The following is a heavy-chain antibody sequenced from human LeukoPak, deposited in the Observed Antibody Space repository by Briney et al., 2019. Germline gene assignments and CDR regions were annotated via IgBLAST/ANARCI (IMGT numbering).Heavy chain of an antibody. Sequence: GESLKISCKGSGYIFSTYWIGWVRQMPGKGLEWMGIIYPDDSDTRYSPSFQGQVTISADKSISTAYLQWSSLKASDTAMYYCATTSSAADAFDIWGQGTMVTVSS. CDR2: IYPDDSDT. D-gene: IGHD2-2*01. J-gene: IGHJ3*02. CDR1: GYIFSTYW. V-gene: IGHV5-51*01. CDR3: ATTSSAADAFDI.